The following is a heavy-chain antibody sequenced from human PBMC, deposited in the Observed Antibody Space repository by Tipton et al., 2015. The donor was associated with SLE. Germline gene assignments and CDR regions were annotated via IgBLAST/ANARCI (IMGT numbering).Heavy chain of an antibody. J-gene: IGHJ6*02. D-gene: IGHD3-10*01. CDR1: GYSFTSYW. CDR2: IYPGDSDT. Sequence: QLVQSGAGVKKPGESLKISCKGSGYSFTSYWIGWVRQMPGKGLEWMGIIYPGDSDTRYSPSFQGQVTISADKSISTAYLQWSSLKASDTAMYYCARGHITMVQGVINNYYYGMDVWGQGTTVTVSS. V-gene: IGHV5-51*03. CDR3: ARGHITMVQGVINNYYYGMDV.